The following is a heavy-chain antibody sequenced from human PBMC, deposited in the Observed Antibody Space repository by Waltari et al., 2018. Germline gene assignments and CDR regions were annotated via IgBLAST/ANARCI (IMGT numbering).Heavy chain of an antibody. J-gene: IGHJ4*02. D-gene: IGHD2-2*01. V-gene: IGHV4-59*08. CDR1: GGSISSYY. CDR2: IYYSGST. CDR3: ARHRTVVPAAMDY. Sequence: QVQLQESGPGLVKPSETLSLTCTVSGGSISSYYWSWIRQPPGKGLEWIGYIYYSGSTNSNPSLKSRVTISVDTSKNQFSLKLSSVTAADTAVYYCARHRTVVPAAMDYWGQGTLVTVSS.